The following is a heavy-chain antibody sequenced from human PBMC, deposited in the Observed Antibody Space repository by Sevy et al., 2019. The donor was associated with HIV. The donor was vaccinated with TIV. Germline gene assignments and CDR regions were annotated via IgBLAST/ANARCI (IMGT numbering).Heavy chain of an antibody. CDR2: IYHSGST. Sequence: SETLSLTCSVSGGSITSKNYFWAWIRQSPGKGLEWIGSIYHSGSTYHSPSLQSRVLISVDTSRRHFSLKLSSVTATDTADYYCARHSFKHGYRPHYFDYWSQGTLVTVSS. V-gene: IGHV4-39*01. CDR1: GGSITSKNYF. D-gene: IGHD5-18*01. CDR3: ARHSFKHGYRPHYFDY. J-gene: IGHJ4*02.